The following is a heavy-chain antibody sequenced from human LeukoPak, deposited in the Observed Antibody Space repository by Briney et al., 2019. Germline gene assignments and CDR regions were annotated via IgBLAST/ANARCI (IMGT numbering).Heavy chain of an antibody. CDR1: GGSISSSSYY. D-gene: IGHD1-26*01. J-gene: IGHJ4*02. Sequence: PSETLSLTCTVSGGSISSSSYYWGWIRQPPGKGLEWIGSIYYSGSTYYNSSLKSRVTISVDTSKNQFSLKLSSVSAADTAVYYCARRIVGAAPFDYWGQGTLVTVSS. V-gene: IGHV4-39*01. CDR2: IYYSGST. CDR3: ARRIVGAAPFDY.